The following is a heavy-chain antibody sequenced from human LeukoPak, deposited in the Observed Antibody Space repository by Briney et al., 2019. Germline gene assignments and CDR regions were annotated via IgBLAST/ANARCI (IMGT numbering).Heavy chain of an antibody. Sequence: PGGSLRLSCTASGFTLGGHDMHWVRQTTGDGLEGVAAVSAGHHAFYAGSVKGRFTVSREDAKNSLYLQMNSLRAGDTAVYYCVREARGYHYTYFDYWGQGSLVTVSS. CDR2: VSAGHHA. V-gene: IGHV3-13*01. D-gene: IGHD5-18*01. CDR3: VREARGYHYTYFDY. CDR1: GFTLGGHD. J-gene: IGHJ4*02.